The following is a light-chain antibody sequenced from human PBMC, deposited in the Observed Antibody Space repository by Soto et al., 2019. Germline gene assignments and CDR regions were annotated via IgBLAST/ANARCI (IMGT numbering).Light chain of an antibody. J-gene: IGKJ2*01. Sequence: DIPMTQSPSSLSASVGDSVTISCRASQNINKNLNWYQQKSGKAPSLLIYDSSTFQSGVPSRFSGSGSGTEFTLAITNLQPEDFAIYYCQQSFHTPYTFGQGTKLEI. CDR2: DSS. V-gene: IGKV1-39*01. CDR1: QNINKN. CDR3: QQSFHTPYT.